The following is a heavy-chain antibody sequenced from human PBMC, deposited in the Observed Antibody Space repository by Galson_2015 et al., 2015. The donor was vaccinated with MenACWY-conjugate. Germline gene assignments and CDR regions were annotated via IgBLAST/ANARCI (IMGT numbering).Heavy chain of an antibody. Sequence: SVKVSCKASGYTFTSYYMHWVRQAPGQGLEWMGIINPSGGSTSYAQKFQGRVTMTRDTSTSTAYMELSSLRSEDTAVYYCASLIYDSSGSYYFDYWGQGTLVTVSS. V-gene: IGHV1-46*01. CDR2: INPSGGST. J-gene: IGHJ4*02. CDR1: GYTFTSYY. D-gene: IGHD3-22*01. CDR3: ASLIYDSSGSYYFDY.